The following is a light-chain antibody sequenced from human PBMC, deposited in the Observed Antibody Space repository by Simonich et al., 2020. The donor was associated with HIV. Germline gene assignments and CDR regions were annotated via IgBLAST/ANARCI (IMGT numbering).Light chain of an antibody. V-gene: IGKV2D-29*02. CDR1: QSLLHSDGKTD. CDR3: QQYNNWPYT. CDR2: EVS. J-gene: IGKJ2*01. Sequence: DIVVTQTPLSLSVTPGPPASISCKSSQSLLHSDGKTDLYWYLQKPGQSPQLLFYEVSNRFSGVPDRFSGSGSGTEFTLTISSMQSEDFAVYYCQQYNNWPYTFGQGTKLEIK.